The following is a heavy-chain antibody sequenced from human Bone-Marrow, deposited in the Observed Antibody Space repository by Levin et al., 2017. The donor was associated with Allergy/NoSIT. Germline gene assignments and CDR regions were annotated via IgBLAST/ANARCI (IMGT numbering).Heavy chain of an antibody. D-gene: IGHD6-13*01. CDR3: ATVLRRIAAAGTGVDYYYYGMDV. V-gene: IGHV1-24*01. CDR2: FDPEDGET. Sequence: GASVKVSCKVSGYTLTELSMHWVRQAPGKGLEWMGGFDPEDGETIYAQKFQGRVTMTEDTSTDTAYMELSSLRSEDTAVYYCATVLRRIAAAGTGVDYYYYGMDVWGQGTTVTVSS. J-gene: IGHJ6*02. CDR1: GYTLTELS.